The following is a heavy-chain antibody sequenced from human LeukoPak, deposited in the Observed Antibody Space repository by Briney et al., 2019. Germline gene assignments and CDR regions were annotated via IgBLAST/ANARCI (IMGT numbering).Heavy chain of an antibody. CDR2: ISPSGGST. J-gene: IGHJ6*03. CDR1: GYTFTSNY. D-gene: IGHD6-19*01. V-gene: IGHV1-46*01. Sequence: EASVKVSCKAFGYTFTSNYMHWVRQAPGQGPEWMGVISPSGGSTTYAQKFQGRVTLTRDMSTSTDYLELSSLRSEDTAVYYCARVAVAIVYYYYMDVWGKGTTVTVSS. CDR3: ARVAVAIVYYYYMDV.